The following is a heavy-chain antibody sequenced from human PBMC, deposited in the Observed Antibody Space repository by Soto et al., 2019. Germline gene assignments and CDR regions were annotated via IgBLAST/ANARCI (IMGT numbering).Heavy chain of an antibody. Sequence: SQTLSLTCAISGDSVSSNSAIWNWIRQSPSRGLEWLGRTYYSSRWINDYAVSVKSRITITADTSNNQVSLQLKSVTPEDTAVYYCVRVHSSDWTYYYGMDVWGQGTTVTSP. CDR3: VRVHSSDWTYYYGMDV. CDR2: TYYSSRWIN. D-gene: IGHD3-22*01. J-gene: IGHJ6*02. CDR1: GDSVSSNSAI. V-gene: IGHV6-1*01.